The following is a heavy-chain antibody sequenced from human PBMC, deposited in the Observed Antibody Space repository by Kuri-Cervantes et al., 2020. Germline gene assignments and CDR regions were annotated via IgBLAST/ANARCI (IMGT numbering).Heavy chain of an antibody. CDR3: AKDLEYGSGKWGGQPNWFDP. CDR2: IRSKANSYAT. J-gene: IGHJ5*02. CDR1: GFTFSGSA. Sequence: GESLKISCAASGFTFSGSAMHWVRQASGKGLEWVGRIRSKANSYATAYAASVKGRFTISRDNSKDTLYLQMNSLRAEDTAVYYCAKDLEYGSGKWGGQPNWFDPWGQGTLVTVSS. D-gene: IGHD3-10*01. V-gene: IGHV3-73*01.